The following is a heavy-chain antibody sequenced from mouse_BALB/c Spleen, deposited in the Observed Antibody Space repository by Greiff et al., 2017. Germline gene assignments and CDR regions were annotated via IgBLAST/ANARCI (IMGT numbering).Heavy chain of an antibody. CDR1: GFTFTDYY. J-gene: IGHJ1*01. CDR2: IRNKANGYTT. Sequence: EVKLQESGGGLVQPGGSLRLSCATSGFTFTDYYMSWVRQPPGKALEWLGFIRNKANGYTTEYSASVKGRFTISRDNSQSILYLQMNTLRAEDSATYYCARSSYRYFDVWGAGTTVTVSS. D-gene: IGHD1-1*01. CDR3: ARSSYRYFDV. V-gene: IGHV7-3*02.